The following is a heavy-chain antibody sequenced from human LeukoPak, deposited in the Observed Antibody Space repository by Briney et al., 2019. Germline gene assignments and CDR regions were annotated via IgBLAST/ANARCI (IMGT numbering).Heavy chain of an antibody. CDR1: ALTFSDYY. CDR3: ASPGSGSLHFDY. J-gene: IGHJ4*02. Sequence: RGSLRLSCAASALTFSDYYMSWIRQAPGKGLEWVSVIYSGGSTYYADSVKGRFTIPRDNSKNTLYLQMNSLRAEDTAVYYCASPGSGSLHFDYWGQGTLVTVSS. V-gene: IGHV3-66*01. D-gene: IGHD3-10*01. CDR2: IYSGGST.